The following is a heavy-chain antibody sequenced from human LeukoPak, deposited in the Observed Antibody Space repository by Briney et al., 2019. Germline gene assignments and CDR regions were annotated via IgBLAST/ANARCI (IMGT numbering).Heavy chain of an antibody. CDR1: GDSVSSNSVV. Sequence: SQTLSLTCAISGDSVSSNSVVWNWIRQSPSRGLEWLGRTYYRSKWFYDYAVSVKSRITINPDTSKNQFSLQLSSVTPEDTVVYFCARETTVVGGVINPIDYWGHGTPVTVSS. CDR3: ARETTVVGGVINPIDY. V-gene: IGHV6-1*01. CDR2: TYYRSKWFY. D-gene: IGHD3-10*01. J-gene: IGHJ4*01.